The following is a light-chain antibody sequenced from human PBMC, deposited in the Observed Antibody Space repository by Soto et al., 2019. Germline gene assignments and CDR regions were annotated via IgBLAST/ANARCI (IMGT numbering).Light chain of an antibody. CDR2: EVN. V-gene: IGLV2-8*01. J-gene: IGLJ1*01. Sequence: QSVLTQPPSASGSPGQSVTISCTGTSSDVGGYNYVSWYRHHPGKAPQLMIYEVNKRPSGVPDRFSGSKSGNTASLTVSGLQAEDEADYYCSSYGGSNNYVFGSGTKVTVL. CDR1: SSDVGGYNY. CDR3: SSYGGSNNYV.